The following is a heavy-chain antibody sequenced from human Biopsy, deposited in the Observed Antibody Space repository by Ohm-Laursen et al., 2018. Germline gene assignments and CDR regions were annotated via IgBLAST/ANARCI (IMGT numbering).Heavy chain of an antibody. CDR2: ISHTGYT. Sequence: TLYLTWTVSGGSFTGHYWTWIRQPPGKGLEWIGHISHTGYTSYKSPLKSRVTISLDTSRKHFSLRLTSLAAADTAVYYCARGSNDFGGLYFPRWGQGTLLTVSS. CDR3: ARGSNDFGGLYFPR. D-gene: IGHD4-23*01. CDR1: GGSFTGHY. V-gene: IGHV4-59*11. J-gene: IGHJ4*02.